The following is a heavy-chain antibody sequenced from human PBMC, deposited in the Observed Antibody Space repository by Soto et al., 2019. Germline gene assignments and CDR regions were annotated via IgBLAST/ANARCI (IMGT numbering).Heavy chain of an antibody. D-gene: IGHD1-1*01. CDR1: GGSISSGDYY. CDR3: ASTTDYYYYGMDV. CDR2: ISYSGST. V-gene: IGHV4-30-4*01. Sequence: SETLSLTCTVSGGSISSGDYYWSWIRQPPGKGLEWIGYISYSGSTYYNPSLKGRVTISADTSKSQFSLKLSSVTAADTAVYYCASTTDYYYYGMDVWGQGTTVTVSS. J-gene: IGHJ6*02.